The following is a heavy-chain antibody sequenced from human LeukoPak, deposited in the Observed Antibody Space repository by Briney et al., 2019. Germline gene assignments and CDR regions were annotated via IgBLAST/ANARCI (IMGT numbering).Heavy chain of an antibody. V-gene: IGHV1-18*01. J-gene: IGHJ4*02. CDR2: ISAYNGNT. CDR3: ARDQVSVTAGH. CDR1: GYTFTSYG. Sequence: ASVNVSCKASGYTFTSYGISWARQAPGQGLEWMGWISAYNGNTNYAQKLQGRVTMTTDTSTSTAYMELRSLRSDDTAVYYCARDQVSVTAGHWGQGTLVTVSS. D-gene: IGHD2-21*02.